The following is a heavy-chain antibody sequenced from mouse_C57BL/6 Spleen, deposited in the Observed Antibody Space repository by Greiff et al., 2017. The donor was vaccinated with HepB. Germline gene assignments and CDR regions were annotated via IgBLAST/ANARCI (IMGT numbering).Heavy chain of an antibody. D-gene: IGHD1-1*01. Sequence: VQLQQSGAELVRPGASVTLSCKASGYTFTDYEMHWVKQTPVHGLEWIGAIDPETGGTAYNQKFKGKAILTADKSSSTAYMELRSLTSADSAVYYCTRSDYYGSSPLDYWGQGTLVTVSA. CDR1: GYTFTDYE. V-gene: IGHV1-15*01. J-gene: IGHJ3*01. CDR3: TRSDYYGSSPLDY. CDR2: IDPETGGT.